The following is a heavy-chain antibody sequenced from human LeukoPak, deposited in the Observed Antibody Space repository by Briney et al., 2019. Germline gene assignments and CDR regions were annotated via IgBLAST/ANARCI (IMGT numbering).Heavy chain of an antibody. D-gene: IGHD3-22*01. CDR1: GYTFTNYG. V-gene: IGHV1-69*13. J-gene: IGHJ4*02. Sequence: GASVKVSCKASGYTFTNYGISWVRQAPGQGLEWMGGIIPIFGTANYAQKFQGRVTITADESTSTAYMELSSLRSEDTAVYYCARAAAGTYDSSGYWVYWGQGTLVTVSS. CDR2: IIPIFGTA. CDR3: ARAAAGTYDSSGYWVY.